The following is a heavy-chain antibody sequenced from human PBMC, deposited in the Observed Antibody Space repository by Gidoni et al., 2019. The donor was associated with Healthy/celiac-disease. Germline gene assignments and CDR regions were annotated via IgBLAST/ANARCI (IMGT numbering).Heavy chain of an antibody. CDR1: GYTFTSYG. CDR3: AREGDYDYYYGMDV. D-gene: IGHD2-21*02. Sequence: QVQLVQSGAEVKKPGASVQVSCTASGYTFTSYGISWVRPAPGQGLGWMGWSSAYNGNTNYAQKLQGRVTMTTDTSTSTAYMELRSLRSDDTAVYYCAREGDYDYYYGMDVWGQGTTVTVSS. CDR2: SSAYNGNT. J-gene: IGHJ6*02. V-gene: IGHV1-18*04.